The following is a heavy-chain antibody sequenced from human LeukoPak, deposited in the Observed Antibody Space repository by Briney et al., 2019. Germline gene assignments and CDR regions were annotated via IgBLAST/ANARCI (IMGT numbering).Heavy chain of an antibody. J-gene: IGHJ4*02. CDR3: ARLYGNFQNYYDY. CDR2: IYYSGST. D-gene: IGHD1-7*01. Sequence: SETLSLTCTVSGGSISSISYYWGWIRQPQGKGLEWIGHIYYSGSTFYNPSLKSRVTISVDTSKNQFSLKLRSVTAADTAMFYCARLYGNFQNYYDYWGQGTLVAVSS. V-gene: IGHV4-39*07. CDR1: GGSISSISYY.